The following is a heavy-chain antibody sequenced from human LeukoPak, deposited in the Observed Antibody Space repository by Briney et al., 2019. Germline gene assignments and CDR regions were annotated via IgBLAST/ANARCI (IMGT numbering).Heavy chain of an antibody. CDR2: LFYSGST. Sequence: SETLSLTCTVSGGSISSYYWSWIRQPPGKGLEWIAYLFYSGSTDYNPSLESRVTISVDTSKNQFSLNLRSVTAADTAVYYCATVAVIRGVTYFDYWGQGTLVTVSS. V-gene: IGHV4-59*01. CDR1: GGSISSYY. J-gene: IGHJ4*02. D-gene: IGHD3-10*01. CDR3: ATVAVIRGVTYFDY.